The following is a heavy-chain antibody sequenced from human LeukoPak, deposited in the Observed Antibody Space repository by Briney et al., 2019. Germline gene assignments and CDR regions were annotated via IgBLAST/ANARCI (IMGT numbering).Heavy chain of an antibody. CDR2: FYSGGDT. V-gene: IGHV3-66*01. Sequence: GGSLRLSCAASGFTVSSNYMSWVRQAPGKGLEWVSVFYSGGDTYYANSVRGRFTISRDNSKNTLYLQMNSLRADDTAVYYCATDVSIAARPASDNWGQGTLVTVSS. D-gene: IGHD6-6*01. J-gene: IGHJ4*02. CDR3: ATDVSIAARPASDN. CDR1: GFTVSSNY.